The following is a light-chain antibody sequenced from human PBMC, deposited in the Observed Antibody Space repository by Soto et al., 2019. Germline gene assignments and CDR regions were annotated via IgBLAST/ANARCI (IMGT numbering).Light chain of an antibody. Sequence: EIVLTQSPGTLALSPGERATLSCRASQSVSSSYLAWYQQKPGQAPRLLIFGASNRAAGTPDRFSGSGSGTDFTLTISRLEPEDFAVYYCQRYHPSSWTFGPGTKVEIK. CDR2: GAS. CDR1: QSVSSSY. J-gene: IGKJ1*01. V-gene: IGKV3-20*01. CDR3: QRYHPSSWT.